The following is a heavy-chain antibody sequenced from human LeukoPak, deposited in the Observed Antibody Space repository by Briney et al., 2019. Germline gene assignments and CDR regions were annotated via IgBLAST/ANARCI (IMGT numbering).Heavy chain of an antibody. Sequence: SETLSLTCTVSGGSISSSSYYWGWIRQPPGKGLEWIGGIHYSGTTYYQVSLKSRVTISVDTSKNQFSLKLSSVTAADTAVYYCARTRDVHSGCYFDYWGQGTLVTVSS. CDR1: GGSISSSSYY. D-gene: IGHD3-22*01. J-gene: IGHJ4*02. CDR2: IHYSGTT. CDR3: ARTRDVHSGCYFDY. V-gene: IGHV4-39*01.